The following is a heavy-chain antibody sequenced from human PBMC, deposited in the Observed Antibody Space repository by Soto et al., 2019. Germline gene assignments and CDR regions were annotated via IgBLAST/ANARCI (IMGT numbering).Heavy chain of an antibody. V-gene: IGHV3-23*01. D-gene: IGHD1-26*01. CDR2: ISGSGGST. J-gene: IGHJ5*02. CDR3: AKDLIGRAEYNWCDP. CDR1: GFTFSSYA. Sequence: EVQLLESGGGLVQPGGSLRLSCAASGFTFSSYAMTWVRQAPGKGLEWVSAISGSGGSTYYADSVKGRFTISRDNAKKTLYLQTNSLRAEDTAVYYCAKDLIGRAEYNWCDPGGQGTLVTVSS.